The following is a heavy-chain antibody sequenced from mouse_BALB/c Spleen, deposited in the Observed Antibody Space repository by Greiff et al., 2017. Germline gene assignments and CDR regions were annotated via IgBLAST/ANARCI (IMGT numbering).Heavy chain of an antibody. CDR2: ISSGGST. CDR3: ARGPSGSWYFDV. CDR1: GFTFSSYA. V-gene: IGHV5-6-5*01. D-gene: IGHD1-1*01. Sequence: EVQRVESGGGLVKPGGSLKLSCAASGFTFSSYAMSWVRQTPEKRLEWVASISSGGSTYYPDSVKGRFTISRDNARNILYLQMSSLRSEDTAMYYCARGPSGSWYFDVWGAGTTVTVSS. J-gene: IGHJ1*01.